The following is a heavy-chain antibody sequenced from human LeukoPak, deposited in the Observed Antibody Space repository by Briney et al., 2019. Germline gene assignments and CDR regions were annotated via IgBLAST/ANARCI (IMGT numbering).Heavy chain of an antibody. CDR1: EFTFTTSW. CDR3: ARDRAFSTFDY. D-gene: IGHD2-2*01. CDR2: INPDASTK. Sequence: GGSLRLSCAASEFTFTTSWMTWVRQAPGKGLEWLGNINPDASTKNYAASVRGRFTFSRDNAKNSLYLHMSSLRAEDTAIYYCARDRAFSTFDYWGRGTLVTGSS. V-gene: IGHV3-7*01. J-gene: IGHJ4*02.